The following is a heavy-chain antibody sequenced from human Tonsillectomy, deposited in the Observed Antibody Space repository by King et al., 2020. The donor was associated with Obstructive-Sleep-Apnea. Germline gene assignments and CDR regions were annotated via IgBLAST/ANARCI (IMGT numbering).Heavy chain of an antibody. V-gene: IGHV3-48*04. CDR3: ARERDYYDSGGHAQIIDY. Sequence: VQLVESGGGLVQPGGSLRLSCAASGFTFSTYSMHWFRQAPGKGLEWVSYIHSSSSTIYSADSVKGRFTISRNNDKNSLSLQVNSLRAEDTGVYFCARERDYYDSGGHAQIIDYWGQGTLVTVSS. D-gene: IGHD3-22*01. CDR2: IHSSSSTI. CDR1: GFTFSTYS. J-gene: IGHJ4*02.